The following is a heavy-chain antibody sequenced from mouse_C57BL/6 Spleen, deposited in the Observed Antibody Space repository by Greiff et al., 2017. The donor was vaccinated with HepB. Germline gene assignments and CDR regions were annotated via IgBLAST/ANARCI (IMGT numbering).Heavy chain of an antibody. CDR3: ARSMYDYDPY. V-gene: IGHV1-81*01. CDR1: GYTFTSYG. CDR2: IYPRSGNT. Sequence: VKVVESGAELARPGASVKLSCKASGYTFTSYGISWVKQRTGQGLEWIGEIYPRSGNTYYNEKFKGKATLTADKSSSTAYMELRSLTSEDSAVYFCARSMYDYDPYWGQGTLVTVSA. D-gene: IGHD2-4*01. J-gene: IGHJ3*01.